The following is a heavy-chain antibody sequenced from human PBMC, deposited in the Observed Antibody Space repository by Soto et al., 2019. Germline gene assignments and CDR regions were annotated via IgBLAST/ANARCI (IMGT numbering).Heavy chain of an antibody. D-gene: IGHD6-6*01. CDR2: IYYTGST. CDR1: GGSVNCDFYY. J-gene: IGHJ4*02. Sequence: PSETLSLTCTVSGGSVNCDFYYWSWIRQPPGKGLEWIGYIYYTGSTNYNPSLKSRVTISLDTSRNQFSLKLSSVTAADTAVFYCAREYSNSPEAFDYWGQGALVTVSS. V-gene: IGHV4-61*01. CDR3: AREYSNSPEAFDY.